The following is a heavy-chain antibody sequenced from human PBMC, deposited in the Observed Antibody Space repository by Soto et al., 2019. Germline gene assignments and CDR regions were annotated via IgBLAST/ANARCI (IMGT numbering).Heavy chain of an antibody. CDR3: ARGPVVAAGTDFDY. V-gene: IGHV3-64*01. Sequence: PGGSLRLSCAASGSTFSSYAMHWVRQAPGKGLEYVSAISSNGGSTYYANSVKGRFTISRDNSKNTLYLQMGSLRAEDMAVYYCARGPVVAAGTDFDYWGQGTLVTVSS. CDR2: ISSNGGST. CDR1: GSTFSSYA. J-gene: IGHJ4*02. D-gene: IGHD2-2*01.